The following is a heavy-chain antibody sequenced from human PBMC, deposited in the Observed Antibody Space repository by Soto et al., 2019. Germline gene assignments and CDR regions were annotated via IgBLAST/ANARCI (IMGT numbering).Heavy chain of an antibody. CDR3: TTATEVLLWFGELLPRGGHYYYYYGMDV. J-gene: IGHJ6*02. CDR1: GFTFSNAW. Sequence: PGGSLRLSCAASGFTFSNAWMNWVRQAPGKGLEWVGRIKSKTDGGTTDYAAPVKGRFTISRDDSKNTLYLQMNSLKTEDTAVYYCTTATEVLLWFGELLPRGGHYYYYYGMDVWGQGTTVTVSS. D-gene: IGHD3-10*01. V-gene: IGHV3-15*07. CDR2: IKSKTDGGTT.